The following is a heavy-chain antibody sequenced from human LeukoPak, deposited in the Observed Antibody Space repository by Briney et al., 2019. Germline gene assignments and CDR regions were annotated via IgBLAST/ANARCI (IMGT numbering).Heavy chain of an antibody. CDR3: TTSLRYFDWLQLTNY. CDR2: IKSKTDGGTT. D-gene: IGHD3-9*01. Sequence: GGSLRLSCAASGFTFSNAWMSWVRQALGKGLEWVGRIKSKTDGGTTDYAAPVKGRFTISRDDSKNTLYLQMNSLKTEDTAVYYCTTSLRYFDWLQLTNYWGQGTLVTVSS. CDR1: GFTFSNAW. J-gene: IGHJ4*02. V-gene: IGHV3-15*01.